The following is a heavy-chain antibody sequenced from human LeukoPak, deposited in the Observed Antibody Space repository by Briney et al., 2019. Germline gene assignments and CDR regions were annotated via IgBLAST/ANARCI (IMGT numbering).Heavy chain of an antibody. V-gene: IGHV1-18*01. CDR3: ARSYDILTGYSKSRAFDI. D-gene: IGHD3-9*01. CDR1: GYTFTSYG. J-gene: IGHJ3*02. CDR2: ISAYNGNT. Sequence: ASVKVSCKASGYTFTSYGISWVRQAPGQGLEWMGWISAYNGNTNYAQKLQGRVTITADKSTSTAYMELSSLRSEDTAVYYCARSYDILTGYSKSRAFDIWGQGTMVTVSS.